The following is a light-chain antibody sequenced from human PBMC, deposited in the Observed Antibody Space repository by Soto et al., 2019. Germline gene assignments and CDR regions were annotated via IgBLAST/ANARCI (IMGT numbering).Light chain of an antibody. CDR3: AAWDDSLGGRVL. Sequence: SVLTQPPSASGPPGQRVTISCSGSSSNIEINYVYWYQHLPGMAPKLLIYGDNQRPSGVPDRFSGSKSGSSASLAISGLRSDDEGDYYCAAWDDSLGGRVLFGGGTKLTVL. J-gene: IGLJ2*01. CDR2: GDN. V-gene: IGLV1-47*01. CDR1: SSNIEINY.